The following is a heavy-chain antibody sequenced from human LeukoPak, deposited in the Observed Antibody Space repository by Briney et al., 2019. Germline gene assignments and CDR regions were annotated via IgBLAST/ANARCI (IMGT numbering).Heavy chain of an antibody. Sequence: ASVKVSCKASGGTFSSYAISWVRQAPGQGLEWMGGIIPMFGPANYAQKSQGRVTLTRDMSTSTDYLELSSLRSEDTAVYYCARAAVIAAREGTFDYWGQGTLVTVSS. CDR1: GGTFSSYA. D-gene: IGHD6-13*01. V-gene: IGHV1-69*05. CDR2: IIPMFGPA. CDR3: ARAAVIAAREGTFDY. J-gene: IGHJ4*02.